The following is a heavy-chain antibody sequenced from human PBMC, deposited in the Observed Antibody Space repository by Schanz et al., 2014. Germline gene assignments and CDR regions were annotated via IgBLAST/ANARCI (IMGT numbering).Heavy chain of an antibody. CDR1: GFTFGDYA. V-gene: IGHV3-23*04. D-gene: IGHD2-21*01. CDR2: IGTSGGT. Sequence: EVQLVESGGGLVQPGGSLRLSCAASGFTFGDYAMTWVRQAPGKGLEWVSTIGTSGGTNYADSVKGRFTISRDNFKGALYRQMNSLRAEDTAVYYCARDGYSVVVISPTESFDIWGQGTMVTVSP. J-gene: IGHJ3*02. CDR3: ARDGYSVVVISPTESFDI.